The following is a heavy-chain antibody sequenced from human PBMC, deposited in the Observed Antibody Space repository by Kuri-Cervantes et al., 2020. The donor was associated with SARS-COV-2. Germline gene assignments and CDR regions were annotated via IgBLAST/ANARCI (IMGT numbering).Heavy chain of an antibody. Sequence: ASVKVSCKASGFIFTSYGISWVRQAPGQGLEWMGWISAYNLKTIYAQKVQDRVTMTVDTNTDTAFMEVRSLRSDDTAVYYCARDRWDAIPDYWGQGTLVTVSS. CDR3: ARDRWDAIPDY. CDR1: GFIFTSYG. J-gene: IGHJ4*02. D-gene: IGHD1-26*01. CDR2: ISAYNLKT. V-gene: IGHV1-18*04.